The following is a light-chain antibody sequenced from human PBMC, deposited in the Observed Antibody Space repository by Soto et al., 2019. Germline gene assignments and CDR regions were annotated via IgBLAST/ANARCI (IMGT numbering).Light chain of an antibody. CDR2: AAS. V-gene: IGKV3D-15*01. Sequence: EILLTQSPSTLSLSPGEGVTLSCRASQSVTVNSLAWYQQKPGQAPRLLIYAASTRAAAVPDRFTGSGSGTDFTLTISSLQSEDFAVYYCQEYSKWPSRTFGPGTKVDIK. CDR3: QEYSKWPSRT. CDR1: QSVTVN. J-gene: IGKJ1*01.